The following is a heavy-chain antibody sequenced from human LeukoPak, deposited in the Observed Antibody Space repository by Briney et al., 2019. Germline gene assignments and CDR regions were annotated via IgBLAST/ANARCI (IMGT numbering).Heavy chain of an antibody. J-gene: IGHJ4*02. V-gene: IGHV3-33*06. Sequence: PGGSLRLSCAASGLTFSSYGMHWVRQAPGKGLEWVAVIWYDGSIKYYADSVKGRFTISRDNSKDTLYLQMNSLRVEDTAVYYCANTYSSSWYPLFDSWGQGTLVTVSS. CDR1: GLTFSSYG. CDR3: ANTYSSSWYPLFDS. CDR2: IWYDGSIK. D-gene: IGHD6-13*01.